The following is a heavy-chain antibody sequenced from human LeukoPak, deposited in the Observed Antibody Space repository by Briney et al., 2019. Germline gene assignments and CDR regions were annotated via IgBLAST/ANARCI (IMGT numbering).Heavy chain of an antibody. Sequence: PSETLSLTCAVYGGSFSGYYWSWIRQPPGKGLEWIGEINHSGSTNYNPSLKSRVTISVDTSKNQFSLKLSSVTAADTAVYYCARGAGYCSSTSCLSGPDYWGQGTLVTVSS. CDR1: GGSFSGYY. J-gene: IGHJ4*02. D-gene: IGHD2-2*03. CDR3: ARGAGYCSSTSCLSGPDY. V-gene: IGHV4-34*01. CDR2: INHSGST.